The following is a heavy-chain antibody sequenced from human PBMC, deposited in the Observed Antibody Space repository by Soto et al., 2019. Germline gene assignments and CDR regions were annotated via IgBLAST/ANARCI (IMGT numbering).Heavy chain of an antibody. CDR3: ARGPSSGWFSYFDY. CDR2: IIPIFGTA. CDR1: GGTFRSYA. D-gene: IGHD6-19*01. J-gene: IGHJ4*02. V-gene: IGHV1-69*06. Sequence: GASAQVSCKASGGTFRSYAISWVRQAIGQGLEWMGGIIPIFGTANYAQKFQGRVTITADKSTSTAYMELSSLRSEDTAVYYCARGPSSGWFSYFDYWGQGTLVTVSS.